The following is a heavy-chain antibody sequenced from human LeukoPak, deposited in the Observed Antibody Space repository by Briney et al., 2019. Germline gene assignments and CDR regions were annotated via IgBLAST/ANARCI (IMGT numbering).Heavy chain of an antibody. Sequence: SETLSLTCTVSGGSITSSSYFWAWIRQPPGKGLEWLGSIYYSGSAYYNPSLKSRVAISVDTSKNQFSLKLSSVTAADTAMYYCARHGNIVIVPAALGFDYWGQGTLVTVSS. CDR1: GGSITSSSYF. D-gene: IGHD2-2*01. CDR2: IYYSGSA. J-gene: IGHJ4*02. V-gene: IGHV4-39*01. CDR3: ARHGNIVIVPAALGFDY.